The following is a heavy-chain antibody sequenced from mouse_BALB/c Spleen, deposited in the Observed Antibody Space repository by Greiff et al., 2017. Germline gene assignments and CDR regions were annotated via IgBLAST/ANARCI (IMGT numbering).Heavy chain of an antibody. CDR2: ISYSGST. Sequence: EVQRVESGPGLVKPSQSLSLTCTVTGYSITSDYAWNWIRQFPGNKLEWMGYISYSGSTSYNPSLKSRISITRDTSKNQFFLQLNSVTTEDTATYYCARLHYAMDYWGQGTSVTVSS. V-gene: IGHV3-2*02. CDR1: GYSITSDYA. CDR3: ARLHYAMDY. J-gene: IGHJ4*01.